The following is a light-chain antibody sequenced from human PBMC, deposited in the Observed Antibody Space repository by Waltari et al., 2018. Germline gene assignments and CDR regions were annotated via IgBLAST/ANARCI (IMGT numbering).Light chain of an antibody. CDR2: GLS. J-gene: IGKJ2*01. V-gene: IGKV1-5*03. CDR1: QSISSW. CDR3: QQYKTYPHT. Sequence: DIQMTQSPSTLSASVGDRVTITCRGSQSISSWLAWYQQKPGKAPKLLIYGLSSLQSGVPSRFSGSGSGPEFTLTISSLQPDDFAIYYCQQYKTYPHTFGQGTRLEIK.